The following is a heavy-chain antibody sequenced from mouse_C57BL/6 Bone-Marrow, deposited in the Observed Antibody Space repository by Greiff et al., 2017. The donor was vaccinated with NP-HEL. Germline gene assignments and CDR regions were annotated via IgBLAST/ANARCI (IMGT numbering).Heavy chain of an antibody. D-gene: IGHD2-4*01. Sequence: LVESGAELARPGASVKLSCKASGYTFTSYGISWVKQRTGQGLEWIGEIYPRSGNTYYNEKFKGKATLTADKSSSTAYMELRSLTSEDSAVYFCARGRLRTFAYWGQGTLVTVSA. CDR3: ARGRLRTFAY. J-gene: IGHJ3*01. CDR2: IYPRSGNT. CDR1: GYTFTSYG. V-gene: IGHV1-81*01.